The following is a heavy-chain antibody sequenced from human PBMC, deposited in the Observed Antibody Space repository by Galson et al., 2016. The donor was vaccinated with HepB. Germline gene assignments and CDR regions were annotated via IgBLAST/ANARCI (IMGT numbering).Heavy chain of an antibody. V-gene: IGHV3-30*18. J-gene: IGHJ5*02. CDR3: VKTYGSGTFYNSEFDP. D-gene: IGHD3-10*01. CDR1: GFTFKNYG. CDR2: IPYDGTIK. Sequence: SLRLSCAASGFTFKNYGMHWVRQAPGKGLDWVAVIPYDGTIKYYADSVKGRFTISRDNSKNTRYLEMNSLSAEDTAVYYCVKTYGSGTFYNSEFDPWGQGTLVTVSS.